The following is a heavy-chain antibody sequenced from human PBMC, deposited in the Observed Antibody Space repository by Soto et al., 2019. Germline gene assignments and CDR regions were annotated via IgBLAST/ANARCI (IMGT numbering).Heavy chain of an antibody. D-gene: IGHD2-21*02. Sequence: GGSLRLYCAASGFTFSSYAMSWVRKAPGKGLEWVSAISGSGGSTYYEDSVKVLFTMSRNNSKNTLYLQMNRLKAEDMAVYYCANSGIYCGGDCYPHGYYYYGMDVWGQGTTVTVSS. V-gene: IGHV3-23*02. CDR3: ANSGIYCGGDCYPHGYYYYGMDV. CDR2: ISGSGGST. CDR1: GFTFSSYA. J-gene: IGHJ6*02.